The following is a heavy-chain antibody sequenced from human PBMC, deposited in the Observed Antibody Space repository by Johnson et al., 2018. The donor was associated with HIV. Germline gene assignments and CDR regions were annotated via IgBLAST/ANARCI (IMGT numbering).Heavy chain of an antibody. D-gene: IGHD3-22*01. J-gene: IGHJ3*02. CDR2: ISSSGTTV. V-gene: IGHV3-11*04. Sequence: QMQLVESGGGVVQPGGSLRLSRAASGFTFDEYGMSRVRQAPGKGLEWVSYISSSGTTVYNADLVKGRFSISRDNAKQSLYLQMNSLRAEDTAVYYCARDRGYWDAFDIWGQGTMVTVSS. CDR3: ARDRGYWDAFDI. CDR1: GFTFDEYG.